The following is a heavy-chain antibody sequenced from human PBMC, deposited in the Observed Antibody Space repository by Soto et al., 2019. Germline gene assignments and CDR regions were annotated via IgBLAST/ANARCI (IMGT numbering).Heavy chain of an antibody. CDR2: INAGNGNT. Sequence: GASVKVSCKASGYTFTSYAMHWVRQAPGQRLEWMGWINAGNGNTKYSQKFRGRVTITRDTSASTAYMELSSLRSEDTAVYYCARFPTEYYYDSSGYYFYYWGQGTLVTVSS. V-gene: IGHV1-3*01. D-gene: IGHD3-22*01. J-gene: IGHJ4*02. CDR1: GYTFTSYA. CDR3: ARFPTEYYYDSSGYYFYY.